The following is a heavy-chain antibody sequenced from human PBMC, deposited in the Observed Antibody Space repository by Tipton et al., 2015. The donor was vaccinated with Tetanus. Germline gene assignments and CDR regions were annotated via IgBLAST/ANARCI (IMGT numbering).Heavy chain of an antibody. CDR2: ISYSGST. CDR1: GGSINNYY. V-gene: IGHV4-59*01. J-gene: IGHJ4*02. CDR3: AGVTAQRTELYFDH. D-gene: IGHD6-13*01. Sequence: TLSLTCTVSGGSINNYYWSWIRQPPGKGLEWIGYISYSGSTNHNPSLKSRVTISMDRSKNQISLQLTSVTAADTAVYFCAGVTAQRTELYFDHWGQGTLVTVSS.